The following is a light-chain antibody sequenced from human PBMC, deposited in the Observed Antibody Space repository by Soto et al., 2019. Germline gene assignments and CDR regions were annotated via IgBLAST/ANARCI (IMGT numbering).Light chain of an antibody. CDR1: QSISSY. CDR3: QQSYSTPSIT. J-gene: IGKJ5*01. CDR2: AAS. V-gene: IGKV1-39*01. Sequence: DIQMTQSPSSLSASVRDRVTITCRASQSISSYLNWYQQKPGKAPKLLIYAASSLQRGVPSRFSGSGSGTDFTLTISSLQPEDFATYYCQQSYSTPSITFGQGTRLEIK.